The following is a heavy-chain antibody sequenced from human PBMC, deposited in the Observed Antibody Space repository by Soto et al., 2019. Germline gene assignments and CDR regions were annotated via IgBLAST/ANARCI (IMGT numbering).Heavy chain of an antibody. V-gene: IGHV1-18*01. J-gene: IGHJ4*02. Sequence: ASVKVSCKASGYTFTSYGISWVRQAPGQGLEWMGWISAYNGNTNYAQKLQGRVTMTTDTSTSTAYMELRSLGSDDTAVYYCAREIPYSSGYRTIDYWGQGTLVTVSS. D-gene: IGHD6-19*01. CDR1: GYTFTSYG. CDR3: AREIPYSSGYRTIDY. CDR2: ISAYNGNT.